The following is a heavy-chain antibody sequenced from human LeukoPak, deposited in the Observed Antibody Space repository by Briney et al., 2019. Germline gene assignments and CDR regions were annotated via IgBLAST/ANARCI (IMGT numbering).Heavy chain of an antibody. V-gene: IGHV3-33*03. CDR2: IWYDGNNK. J-gene: IGHJ6*02. D-gene: IGHD2-8*02. CDR1: GFAFSTYG. CDR3: AEPPIAVTGSPGLYYGLGG. Sequence: GGSLRLSCAASGFAFSTYGMHWLRQAPGKGLEWVASIWYDGNNKYYADSVKGRFTISRDNAKDSLYLQMNSLRAEDTAVYYWAEPPIAVTGSPGLYYGLGGWGQGTTVAVSS.